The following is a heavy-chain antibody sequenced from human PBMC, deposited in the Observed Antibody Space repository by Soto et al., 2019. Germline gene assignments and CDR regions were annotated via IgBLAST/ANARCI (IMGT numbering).Heavy chain of an antibody. D-gene: IGHD3-9*01. Sequence: GSLRLSCAASGFTFSSYGMHWVRQAPGKGLEWVAVISYDGSNKYYADSVKGRFTISRDNSKNTLYLQMNSLRAEDTAVYYCAKAGDILTGYLPFDYWGQGTLVTVSS. J-gene: IGHJ4*02. V-gene: IGHV3-30*18. CDR2: ISYDGSNK. CDR1: GFTFSSYG. CDR3: AKAGDILTGYLPFDY.